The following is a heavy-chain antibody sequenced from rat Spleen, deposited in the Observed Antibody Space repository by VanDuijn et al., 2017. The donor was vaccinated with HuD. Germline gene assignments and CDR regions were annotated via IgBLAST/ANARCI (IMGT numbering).Heavy chain of an antibody. CDR3: ARRRYDGTYYLY. V-gene: IGHV3-4*01. Sequence: EIQLQESGPGLVKPSQSLSLTCSVTGYTITSGYDWSWIRKFPGNKMEWMGYISYSGSTNYNPSLKSRISITRDTSKNQFFLQLNSVTTEDTATYYCARRRYDGTYYLYWGQGVMVTVSS. D-gene: IGHD1-12*02. CDR2: ISYSGST. J-gene: IGHJ2*01. CDR1: GYTITSGY.